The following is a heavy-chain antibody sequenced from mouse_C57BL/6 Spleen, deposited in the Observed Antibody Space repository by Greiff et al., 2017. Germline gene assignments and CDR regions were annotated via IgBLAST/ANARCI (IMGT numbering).Heavy chain of an antibody. Sequence: EVKVVESGGDLVKPGGSLKLSCAASGFTFSSYGMSWVRQTPDKRLEWVATISSGGSYTYYPDSVKGRFTISRDNAKNTLYLQMSSLKSEDTAMYYCARHESLAYWGQGTLVTVSA. CDR3: ARHESLAY. CDR2: ISSGGSYT. J-gene: IGHJ3*01. V-gene: IGHV5-6*01. CDR1: GFTFSSYG.